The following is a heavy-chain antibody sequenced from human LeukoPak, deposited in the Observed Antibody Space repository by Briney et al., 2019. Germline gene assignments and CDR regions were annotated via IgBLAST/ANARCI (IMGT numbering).Heavy chain of an antibody. CDR2: TKSGDIT. CDR3: TKDYCGKFCSAV. Sequence: GGSLRLSCAASGFTFSSYAMNWVRQAPGKGLEWVSTTKSGDITYYVDSVKGRFIISRDNSKNTLYLQMNSLRAEDTAKYYCTKDYCGKFCSAVWGQGTTVTVSS. D-gene: IGHD3-9*01. J-gene: IGHJ6*02. V-gene: IGHV3-23*01. CDR1: GFTFSSYA.